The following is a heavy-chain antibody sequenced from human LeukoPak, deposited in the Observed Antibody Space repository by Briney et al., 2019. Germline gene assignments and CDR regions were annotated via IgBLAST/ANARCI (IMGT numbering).Heavy chain of an antibody. CDR3: ARALSVTPRPGVSDAFDI. J-gene: IGHJ3*02. CDR1: GGSISSYY. D-gene: IGHD4-17*01. CDR2: IYYSGST. Sequence: SETLSLTCTVSGGSISSYYWSWIRQPPGKGLEWIGYIYYSGSTNYNPSLKSRVTISVDTSKNQFPLKLSSVTAADTAVYYCARALSVTPRPGVSDAFDIWGQGTMVTVSS. V-gene: IGHV4-59*01.